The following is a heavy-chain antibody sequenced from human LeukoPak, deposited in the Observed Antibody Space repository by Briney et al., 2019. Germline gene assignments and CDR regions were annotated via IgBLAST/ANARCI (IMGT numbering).Heavy chain of an antibody. CDR1: EFTFDKYW. CDR3: ATGNYYDSRGYYTFGH. Sequence: GGSLRLSCAASEFTFDKYWMHWVRQAPGKGLVWVSRINGDGTITSYADSVKGAFIISRDNAKNTLYLQVSSLRAENTAVYYCATGNYYDSRGYYTFGHWGQGTLVTVSS. J-gene: IGHJ4*02. V-gene: IGHV3-74*01. CDR2: INGDGTIT. D-gene: IGHD3-22*01.